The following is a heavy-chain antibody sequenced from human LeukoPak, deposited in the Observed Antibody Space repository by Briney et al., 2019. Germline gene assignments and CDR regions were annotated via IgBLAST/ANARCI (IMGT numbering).Heavy chain of an antibody. CDR2: INSDGSTT. CDR3: ASGARDGYKYTLDY. D-gene: IGHD5-24*01. CDR1: GFTFSSYW. J-gene: IGHJ4*02. Sequence: GGSLRLSCAASGFTFSSYWMHWVRKVPGKGLVWVSRINSDGSTTNYADSVGDRFTISRDNAKTTLYLQMNSLRAEDTAVYYCASGARDGYKYTLDYWGQGILVTVSS. V-gene: IGHV3-74*01.